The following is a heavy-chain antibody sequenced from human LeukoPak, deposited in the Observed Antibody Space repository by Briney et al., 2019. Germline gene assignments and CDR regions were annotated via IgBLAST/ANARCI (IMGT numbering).Heavy chain of an antibody. CDR2: IHWNGDTT. D-gene: IGHD3-9*01. CDR1: GFTFDDYG. CDR3: ARGLRYYYYYYMDV. V-gene: IGHV3-20*04. J-gene: IGHJ6*03. Sequence: GWSLRLSCAASGFTFDDYGMNWVRQAPGKGLEWISGIHWNGDTTNYAASVEGRFTISRDNAKNSLYLQMNSLRAEDTALYYCARGLRYYYYYYMDVWGKGTTVTVSS.